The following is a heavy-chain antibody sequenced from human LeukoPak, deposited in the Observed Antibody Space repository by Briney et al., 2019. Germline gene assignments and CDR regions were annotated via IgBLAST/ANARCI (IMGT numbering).Heavy chain of an antibody. CDR2: INPNSGGT. CDR1: GYTFTGYY. CDR3: ARSYGVTSQGAADY. V-gene: IGHV1-2*02. J-gene: IGHJ4*02. Sequence: ASVKVSCKASGYTFTGYYMHWVRQAPGQGLEWMGWINPNSGGTNYAQKFQGRVTMTRDTSISTAYMELSRLRSDDTAVYYCARSYGVTSQGAADYWGQGTLVTVSS. D-gene: IGHD4-23*01.